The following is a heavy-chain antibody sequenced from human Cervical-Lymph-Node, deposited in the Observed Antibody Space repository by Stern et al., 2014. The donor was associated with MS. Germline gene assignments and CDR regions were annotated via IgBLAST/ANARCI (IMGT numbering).Heavy chain of an antibody. V-gene: IGHV5-51*01. CDR2: SFPGGSDI. J-gene: IGHJ4*02. CDR3: ARQRYFDY. Sequence: EVQLVQSGPEVKRPGESLKISCQASGYTFTSYWIGWGRPIPGKGLEWIAISFPGGSDIRYSPSFQGQVTISADKSSSTAYLQWNNLKASDTAIYYCARQRYFDYWGQGTLVTVSS. CDR1: GYTFTSYW.